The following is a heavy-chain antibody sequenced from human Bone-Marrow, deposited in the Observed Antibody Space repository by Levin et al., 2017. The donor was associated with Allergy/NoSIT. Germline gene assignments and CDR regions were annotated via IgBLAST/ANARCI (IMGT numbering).Heavy chain of an antibody. Sequence: ASVKVSCKASGGTFSSYAISWVRQAPGQGLEWMGGIIPIFGTANYAQKFQGRVTITADKSTSTAYMELSSLRSEDTAVYYCARVLSVRFRELFSKASPYYYMDVWGKGTTVTVSS. CDR1: GGTFSSYA. D-gene: IGHD3-10*01. CDR2: IIPIFGTA. V-gene: IGHV1-69*06. CDR3: ARVLSVRFRELFSKASPYYYMDV. J-gene: IGHJ6*03.